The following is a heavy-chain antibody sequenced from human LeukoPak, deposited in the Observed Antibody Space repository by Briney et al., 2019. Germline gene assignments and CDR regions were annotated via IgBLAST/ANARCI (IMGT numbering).Heavy chain of an antibody. CDR1: GYTFTSYG. CDR2: ISAYNGNT. Sequence: ASVKISCKASGYTFTSYGISWVRQAPGQGLGWMGWISAYNGNTNYAQKLQGRVTMTTDTSTSTAYMELRSLRSDDTAVYYCARIPVVVVAATYWFDPWGQGTLVTVSS. D-gene: IGHD2-15*01. CDR3: ARIPVVVVAATYWFDP. V-gene: IGHV1-18*01. J-gene: IGHJ5*02.